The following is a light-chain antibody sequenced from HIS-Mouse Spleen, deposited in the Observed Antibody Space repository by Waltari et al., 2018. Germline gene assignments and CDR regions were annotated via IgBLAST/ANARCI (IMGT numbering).Light chain of an antibody. J-gene: IGLJ1*01. CDR3: SSYAGSNNALYV. CDR1: SSDVGGYNY. V-gene: IGLV2-8*01. Sequence: QSALTQPPSASGSPGQSVTISCTGTSSDVGGYNYVSWYQQHPGKAPKLMMYEVSKRPVGVPERFSGSKSGTTAYLTVSGLQAEDEADYYCSSYAGSNNALYVFGTGTRVTVL. CDR2: EVS.